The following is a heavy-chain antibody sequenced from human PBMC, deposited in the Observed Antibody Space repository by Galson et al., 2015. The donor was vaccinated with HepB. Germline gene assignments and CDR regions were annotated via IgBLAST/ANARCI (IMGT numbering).Heavy chain of an antibody. CDR1: GGSISSSSYY. D-gene: IGHD6-19*01. V-gene: IGHV4-39*01. Sequence: SETLSLTCTVSGGSISSSSYYWGWIRQPPGKGLEWIGSIYYSGSTYYNPSLKSRVTISVDTSKNQFSLKLSSVTAADTAVYYCARLSSSGWYVVLTTARYYFDYWGQGTLVTVSS. CDR3: ARLSSSGWYVVLTTARYYFDY. CDR2: IYYSGST. J-gene: IGHJ4*02.